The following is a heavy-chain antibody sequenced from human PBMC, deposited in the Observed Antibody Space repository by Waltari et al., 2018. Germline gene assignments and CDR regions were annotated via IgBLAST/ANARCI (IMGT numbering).Heavy chain of an antibody. CDR2: ISHDGNMK. CDR3: AKEIEGATGGFDV. D-gene: IGHD1-26*01. J-gene: IGHJ6*02. CDR1: GSAFGPLG. V-gene: IGHV3-30*18. Sequence: QVQLVESGGGVVQPGKSLTLPCPASGSAFGPLGMHWVRQAPGKGLEWVAVISHDGNMKYYPDSVRGRFTVSRDNSENTLLLQMRSLKTEDTAVYYCAKEIEGATGGFDVWGQGTTV.